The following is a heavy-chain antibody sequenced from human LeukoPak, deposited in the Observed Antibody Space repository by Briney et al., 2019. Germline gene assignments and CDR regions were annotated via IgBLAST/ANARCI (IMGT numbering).Heavy chain of an antibody. J-gene: IGHJ6*02. CDR1: GFPFSSYA. V-gene: IGHV3-64D*09. Sequence: GGSLRLFCPASGFPFSSYAMHGVRQAPGKGLEYVSAISDSGGSTYYADSVKGRFTISRDNSKNTLYLQMSSLRAEDTAVYFCVRGYSFGPYGMDVWGQGTTVTVSS. CDR3: VRGYSFGPYGMDV. D-gene: IGHD2-15*01. CDR2: ISDSGGST.